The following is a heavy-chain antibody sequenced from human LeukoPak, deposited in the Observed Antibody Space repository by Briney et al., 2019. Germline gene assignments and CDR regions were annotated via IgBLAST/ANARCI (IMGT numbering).Heavy chain of an antibody. J-gene: IGHJ4*02. Sequence: PGGSLRLSCAASGFTFSDYWMHWVRQAPGKGLVWVSRISSDGSRVTYADSVKGRFTISRDNAKNTLYLQMNSLRAEDTALYYCAKDKGDYYDSSGYYDYWGQGTLVTVSS. CDR3: AKDKGDYYDSSGYYDY. V-gene: IGHV3-74*01. CDR2: ISSDGSRV. CDR1: GFTFSDYW. D-gene: IGHD3-22*01.